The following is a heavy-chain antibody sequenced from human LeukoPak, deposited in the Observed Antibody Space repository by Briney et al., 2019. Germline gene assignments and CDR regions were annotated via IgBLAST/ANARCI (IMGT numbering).Heavy chain of an antibody. CDR3: AREGLEDCSGASCYFLFDP. J-gene: IGHJ5*02. CDR2: IYSTGST. CDR1: GGSINSHY. D-gene: IGHD2-15*01. Sequence: KPSETLSLTCTVSGGSINSHYWSWIRQPAGQGLEWIGRIYSTGSTSYNPSLKSRVTMSVDTSNNQLSLKLSSVTAADTAVYYCAREGLEDCSGASCYFLFDPWGQGTLVTVSS. V-gene: IGHV4-4*07.